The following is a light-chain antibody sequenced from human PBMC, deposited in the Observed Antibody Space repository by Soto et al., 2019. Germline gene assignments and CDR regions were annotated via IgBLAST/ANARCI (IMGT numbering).Light chain of an antibody. J-gene: IGKJ2*01. CDR3: QQYNNWPPRT. V-gene: IGKV3-15*01. CDR2: GAS. Sequence: EIVMTQSPVTLPVSPGERATLSCRASQSVSNHLAWYQQKPGQAPRLLIYGASTRAIGIPARFSGSGSGTEFTLTISSLQSEDFAVYYCQQYNNWPPRTFGQGTKLEIK. CDR1: QSVSNH.